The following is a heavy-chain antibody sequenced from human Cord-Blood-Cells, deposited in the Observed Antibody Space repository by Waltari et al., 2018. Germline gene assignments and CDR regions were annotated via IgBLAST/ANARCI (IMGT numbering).Heavy chain of an antibody. Sequence: QVQLVQSGAEVQKPGSSVKVSCKAAGGTFTSHTISWFRQAPGQGLGLMGRINPILGIANYAQKFQGRVTMTADKSTSTAYMELSSLRSEDTAVYYCASPRYCSGGSCYYFDYWGQGTLVTVSS. CDR2: INPILGIA. J-gene: IGHJ4*02. D-gene: IGHD2-15*01. CDR3: ASPRYCSGGSCYYFDY. V-gene: IGHV1-69*02. CDR1: GGTFTSHT.